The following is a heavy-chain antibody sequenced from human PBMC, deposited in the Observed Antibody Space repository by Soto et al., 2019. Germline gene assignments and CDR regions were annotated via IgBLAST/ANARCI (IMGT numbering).Heavy chain of an antibody. J-gene: IGHJ6*02. CDR1: GGSISSGGYS. D-gene: IGHD3-22*01. Sequence: SETLSLTCAVSGGSISSGGYSWSWIRQPPGKGLEWIGYIYHSGSTYYNPSLKSRVTISVDRSKNQFSLKLSSVTAADTAVYYCARGGAYYYDSSGYYNDPYYYYYGMDVWGQGTTVTVSS. CDR3: ARGGAYYYDSSGYYNDPYYYYYGMDV. V-gene: IGHV4-30-2*01. CDR2: IYHSGST.